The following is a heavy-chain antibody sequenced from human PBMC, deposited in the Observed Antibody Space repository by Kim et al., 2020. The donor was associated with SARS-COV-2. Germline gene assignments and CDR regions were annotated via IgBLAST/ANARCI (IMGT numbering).Heavy chain of an antibody. D-gene: IGHD2-15*01. CDR1: GFTFSDYY. J-gene: IGHJ4*02. CDR2: ISSGSGYI. V-gene: IGHV3-11*06. Sequence: GGSLRLSCAASGFTFSDYYMSWIRQAPGKGLEWVSYISSGSGYINYADSVKGRFTISRDNAKKSLYLQMNSLRAEDTAVYYCVRSIQGYFSPADYWGQGTLVTVSS. CDR3: VRSIQGYFSPADY.